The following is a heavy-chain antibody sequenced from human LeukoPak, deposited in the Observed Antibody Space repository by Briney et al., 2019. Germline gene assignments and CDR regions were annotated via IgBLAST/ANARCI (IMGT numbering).Heavy chain of an antibody. CDR2: ISYDGSNK. CDR3: AKAGSSSSNGGGDY. D-gene: IGHD6-6*01. V-gene: IGHV3-30*18. Sequence: GRSLRLSCAASGFTFSSYGMHWVRQAPGKGLEWVAVISYDGSNKYYADSVKGRFTISRDNSKNTLYLQMNSLRAEDTTVYYCAKAGSSSSNGGGDYWGQGTLVTVSS. J-gene: IGHJ4*02. CDR1: GFTFSSYG.